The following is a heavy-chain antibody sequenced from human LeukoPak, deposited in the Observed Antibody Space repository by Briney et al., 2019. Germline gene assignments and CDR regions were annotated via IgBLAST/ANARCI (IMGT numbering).Heavy chain of an antibody. J-gene: IGHJ4*02. CDR3: ARDQEGFDY. CDR1: GYTFTSNY. V-gene: IGHV1-46*01. CDR2: IYPRDGST. Sequence: ASVKVSCKASGYTFTSNYIHWVRQAPGQGLEWMGMIYPRDGSTSYALKFQGRVTVTRDTSTSTVHMELSGLRSEGTAVYYCARDQEGFDYWGQGTLVTVSS.